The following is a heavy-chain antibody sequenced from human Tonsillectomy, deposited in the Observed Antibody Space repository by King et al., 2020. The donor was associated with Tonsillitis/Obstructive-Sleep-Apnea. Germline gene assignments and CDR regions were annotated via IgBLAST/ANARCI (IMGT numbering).Heavy chain of an antibody. D-gene: IGHD3-10*01. J-gene: IGHJ3*02. V-gene: IGHV4-39*01. CDR1: GGSISSRSYY. CDR2: IYYSGST. CDR3: ARPLGGDGAFDI. Sequence: QLQESGPGLVKPSETLSLTCTVSGGSISSRSYYWGWIRQHPGKGLEWIGSIYYSGSTYYNPSLKSRVTISVDTSKNQFSLKLSSVTAADTAVYYCARPLGGDGAFDIWGQGTMVTVSS.